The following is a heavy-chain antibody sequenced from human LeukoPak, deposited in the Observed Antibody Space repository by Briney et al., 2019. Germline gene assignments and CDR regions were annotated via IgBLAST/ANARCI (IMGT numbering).Heavy chain of an antibody. J-gene: IGHJ4*02. CDR2: ISAYNGNT. Sequence: ASVKVSCKASGHTLTSYGISWVRQAPGQGLEWMGWISAYNGNTNYAQKLQGRVTMTTDTSTSTAYMELRSLRSDDTAVYYCAASSIAALSSDYWGQGTLVTVSS. D-gene: IGHD6-6*01. V-gene: IGHV1-18*01. CDR1: GHTLTSYG. CDR3: AASSIAALSSDY.